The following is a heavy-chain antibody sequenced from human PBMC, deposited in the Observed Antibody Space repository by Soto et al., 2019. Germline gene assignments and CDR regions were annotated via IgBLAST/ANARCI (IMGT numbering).Heavy chain of an antibody. Sequence: GSLRLSCAASGFTFSSYAMSWVRQAPGKGLEWVSAISSSGGSTYYADSVKGRFTISRDNSKNTLYLQMSSLRAEDTAVYYCAKVIYGSSSLYYFDYWGQGTLVTVSS. CDR3: AKVIYGSSSLYYFDY. CDR1: GFTFSSYA. V-gene: IGHV3-23*01. D-gene: IGHD6-6*01. CDR2: ISSSGGST. J-gene: IGHJ4*02.